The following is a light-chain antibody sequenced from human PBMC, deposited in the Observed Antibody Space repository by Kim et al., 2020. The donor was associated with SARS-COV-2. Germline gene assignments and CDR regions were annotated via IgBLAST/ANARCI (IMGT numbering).Light chain of an antibody. CDR3: QSYDNTNWV. V-gene: IGLV6-57*03. CDR2: EDY. Sequence: NFMLTQPHSVSESPGKTVTISCTRSSGSIASSYVQWFQQRPASAPTTVIYEDYHRPSGGPDRFSGSTARSSNSASLTISGLEFEDEADYYCQSYDNTNWVLGGGTKLTVL. CDR1: SGSIASSY. J-gene: IGLJ3*02.